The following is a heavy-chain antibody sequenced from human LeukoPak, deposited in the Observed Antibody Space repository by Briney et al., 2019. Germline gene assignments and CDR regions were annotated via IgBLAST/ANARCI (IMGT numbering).Heavy chain of an antibody. CDR1: GYTFTGNF. CDR2: INPNSGGT. D-gene: IGHD3-16*01. CDR3: VRDHYVSGNYVLDDY. Sequence: ASVKVSCKASGYTFTGNFMHWVRQAPGQGLEWMGWINPNSGGTNYAQKFQGRVTMTRDTSISAAYMVLSRLRSDDTAVYYCVRDHYVSGNYVLDDYWGQGTLVTVSS. V-gene: IGHV1-2*02. J-gene: IGHJ4*02.